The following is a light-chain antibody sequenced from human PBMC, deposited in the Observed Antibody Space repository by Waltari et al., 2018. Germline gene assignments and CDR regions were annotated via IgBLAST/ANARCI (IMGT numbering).Light chain of an antibody. Sequence: QSALTQPASVSGSPGQSITIPCTGTSSDVGGYNFVSWYQQHPGQAPKLMIYDVTNRPSGVSNRFSGSKSGNTASLTISGLQAEDEADYYCSSYASSSAHYVFGSGTKVTVL. CDR3: SSYASSSAHYV. CDR1: SSDVGGYNF. V-gene: IGLV2-14*03. CDR2: DVT. J-gene: IGLJ1*01.